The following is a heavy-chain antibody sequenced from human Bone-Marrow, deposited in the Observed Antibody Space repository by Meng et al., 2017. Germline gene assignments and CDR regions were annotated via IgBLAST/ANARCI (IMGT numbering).Heavy chain of an antibody. D-gene: IGHD3-9*01. Sequence: SETLSLTCAVSGYSITGSYNWGWIRQPPGKGLEWIGSIYHSGSTYYNPSLKSRVTISVDTSKNQFSLKLSSVTAADTAVYYCARGGLRYFDWLLSGAFDIWGQGTMVTVSS. CDR3: ARGGLRYFDWLLSGAFDI. V-gene: IGHV4-38-2*01. CDR2: IYHSGST. J-gene: IGHJ3*02. CDR1: GYSITGSYN.